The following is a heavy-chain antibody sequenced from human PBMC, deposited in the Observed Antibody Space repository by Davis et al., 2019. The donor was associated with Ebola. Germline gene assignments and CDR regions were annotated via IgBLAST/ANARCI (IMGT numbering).Heavy chain of an antibody. CDR1: GGSISSSNW. V-gene: IGHV4-39*01. D-gene: IGHD3-3*01. CDR3: AGQYYDFSFDP. CDR2: IYYSGST. J-gene: IGHJ5*02. Sequence: MPSETLSLTCAVSGGSISSSNWWSWVRQPPGKGLEWIGSIYYSGSTYYNPSLKSRVTISVDTSKNQFSLKLSSVTAADTAVYYCAGQYYDFSFDPWGQGTLVTVSS.